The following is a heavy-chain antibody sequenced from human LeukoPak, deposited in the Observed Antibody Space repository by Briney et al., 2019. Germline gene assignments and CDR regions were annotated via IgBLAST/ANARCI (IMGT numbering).Heavy chain of an antibody. D-gene: IGHD4-17*01. Sequence: GRSLTLSCAASGFTVSSNYMSWVRQAPGKGLEWVSVIYSGGSTYYADSVKGRFTISRDNSKNTLYLQMNSLRAEDTAVYYCASLNYGDYEDYWGQGALVTVSS. CDR1: GFTVSSNY. CDR3: ASLNYGDYEDY. V-gene: IGHV3-53*01. CDR2: IYSGGST. J-gene: IGHJ4*02.